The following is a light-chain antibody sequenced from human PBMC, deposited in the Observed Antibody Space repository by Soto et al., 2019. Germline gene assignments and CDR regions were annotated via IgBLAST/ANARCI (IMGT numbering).Light chain of an antibody. J-gene: IGLJ2*01. V-gene: IGLV4-69*01. Sequence: QSALTQSPSASASLGASVKLTCTLSSGHSSYAIAWHQQQPEKGPRYLMKLNSDGSHSKGDGIPDRFSGSSSGAERYLTISSLQSEDEADYYCQTWGTGTVVFGGGTKATVL. CDR1: SGHSSYA. CDR2: LNSDGSH. CDR3: QTWGTGTVV.